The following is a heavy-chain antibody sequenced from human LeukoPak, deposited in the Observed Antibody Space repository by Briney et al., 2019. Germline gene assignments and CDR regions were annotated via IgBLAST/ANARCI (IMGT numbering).Heavy chain of an antibody. D-gene: IGHD6-13*01. CDR3: GSAAAPPGHFQH. CDR1: GFTFSINR. CDR2: INHYGSTT. Sequence: GGSLRHSPAPSGFTFSINRKHTVRPIPGKGVVWVSHINHYGSTTSYAHSVNGRFTNSRDNAKNTLYLQMNSLRAEDTAVYYWGSAAAPPGHFQHWGQGTLVTVSS. J-gene: IGHJ1*01. V-gene: IGHV3-74*01.